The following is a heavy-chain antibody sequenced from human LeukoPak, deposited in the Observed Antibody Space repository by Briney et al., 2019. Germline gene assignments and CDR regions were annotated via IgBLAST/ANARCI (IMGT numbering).Heavy chain of an antibody. CDR2: ISGSGSDI. Sequence: PGGSLRLSCVVSGFGFSDSYMTWIRQTPGKGLEWLAYISGSGSDICYADSEKGRFTISRDNAKNSLYLQMNSLRPDDTALYYCSTDPRLLIYWGHGTLVTVSS. J-gene: IGHJ4*01. V-gene: IGHV3-11*01. D-gene: IGHD2-8*01. CDR1: GFGFSDSY. CDR3: STDPRLLIY.